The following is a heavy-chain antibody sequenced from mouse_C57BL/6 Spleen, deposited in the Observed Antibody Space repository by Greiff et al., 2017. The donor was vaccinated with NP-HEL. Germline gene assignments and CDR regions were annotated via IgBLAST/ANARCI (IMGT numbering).Heavy chain of an antibody. CDR2: IDPSDSYT. D-gene: IGHD2-5*01. J-gene: IGHJ2*01. Sequence: QVQLQQSGAELVKPGASVKLSCKASGYTFTSYWMQWVKQRPGQGLEWIGEIDPSDSYTNYNQKFKGKATLTVDTSSSTAYMQLSSLTSEDSAVYYCARRGYSNPYYFDYWGQGTTLTVSS. CDR1: GYTFTSYW. CDR3: ARRGYSNPYYFDY. V-gene: IGHV1-50*01.